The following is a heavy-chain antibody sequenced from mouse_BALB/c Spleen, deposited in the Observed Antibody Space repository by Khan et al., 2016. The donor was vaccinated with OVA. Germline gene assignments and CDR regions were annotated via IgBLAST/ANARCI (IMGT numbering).Heavy chain of an antibody. CDR3: VRGVKFAY. CDR2: ISTNYGDA. V-gene: IGHV1S137*01. J-gene: IGHJ3*01. Sequence: VELVESGAELVRPGVSVKISCKASGYTFTDYAMHWVKQRHAKSLEWIGVISTNYGDADYNQKFQGKASMTVDRSSSTVYMELARLTSEDSASYYCVRGVKFAYWGQGTLVTVSA. CDR1: GYTFTDYA.